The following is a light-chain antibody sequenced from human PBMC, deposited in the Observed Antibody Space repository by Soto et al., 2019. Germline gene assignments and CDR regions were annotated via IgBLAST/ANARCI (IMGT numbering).Light chain of an antibody. Sequence: EIVLTQSPATLSLSPGERATLSCRASQSVSSYLAWYQQKPGQAPRLLIYDASNRATGIPARFSGSGSGTDFTLTISSLEPEDFAVYYCQQRSNWQFTFGPGTKVDIK. J-gene: IGKJ3*01. CDR2: DAS. CDR1: QSVSSY. CDR3: QQRSNWQFT. V-gene: IGKV3-11*01.